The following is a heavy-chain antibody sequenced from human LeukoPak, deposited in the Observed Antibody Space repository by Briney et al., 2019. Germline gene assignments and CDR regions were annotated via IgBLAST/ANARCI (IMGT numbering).Heavy chain of an antibody. CDR2: IYYSGST. CDR3: ARGKDDSSGYYFVGSPVHAFDI. Sequence: SETLSLTCTVSGGSISSGGYYWSWIRQHPGKGLEWIGYIYYSGSTYYNPSLKSRVTISVDTSKNQFSLKLSSVTAADTAVYYCARGKDDSSGYYFVGSPVHAFDIWGQGTMVTVSS. D-gene: IGHD3-22*01. V-gene: IGHV4-31*03. J-gene: IGHJ3*02. CDR1: GGSISSGGYY.